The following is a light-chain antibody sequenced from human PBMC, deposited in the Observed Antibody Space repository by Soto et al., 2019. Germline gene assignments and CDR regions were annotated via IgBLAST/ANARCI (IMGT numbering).Light chain of an antibody. CDR2: TNN. CDR1: SSNIGGNT. Sequence: QSVLTQPPSASGTPGQRVTISCSGSSSNIGGNTVSWYQQFPGTAPKLLIYTNNQRPSGVPDRFSVSKSDTSASLAISALQSEDEAQYYCAAWDDSLNGHVFGTGTKVTVL. V-gene: IGLV1-44*01. J-gene: IGLJ1*01. CDR3: AAWDDSLNGHV.